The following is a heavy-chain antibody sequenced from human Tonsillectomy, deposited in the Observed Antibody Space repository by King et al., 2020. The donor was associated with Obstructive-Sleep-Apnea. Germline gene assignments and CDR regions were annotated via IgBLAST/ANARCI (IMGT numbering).Heavy chain of an antibody. CDR3: AKGIVVVVAANRGFDY. V-gene: IGHV3-30*18. CDR1: GFTFSRYG. J-gene: IGHJ4*02. D-gene: IGHD2-15*01. Sequence: VQLVESGGGVVQPGRSLRLSCAASGFTFSRYGLHWVRQAPGKGLEWVAVISYDGSNKYYADSVKGRFTISKDNSKNTLYLQMNSLRAEDTAVYYCAKGIVVVVAANRGFDYWGQGTLVTVSS. CDR2: ISYDGSNK.